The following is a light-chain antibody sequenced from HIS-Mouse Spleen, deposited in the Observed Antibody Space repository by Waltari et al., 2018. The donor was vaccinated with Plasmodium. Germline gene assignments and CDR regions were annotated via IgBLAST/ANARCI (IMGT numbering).Light chain of an antibody. Sequence: DIQMTQSPSTLSASVGDRVTITCRASQSISSWLAWYQQKPGKAPKLLIYKASSLESGVPSRFSGSGSATKFTLTISSLQPDDFATYYCQQYNSYSWTFGQGTKVEIK. J-gene: IGKJ1*01. CDR1: QSISSW. CDR2: KAS. CDR3: QQYNSYSWT. V-gene: IGKV1-5*03.